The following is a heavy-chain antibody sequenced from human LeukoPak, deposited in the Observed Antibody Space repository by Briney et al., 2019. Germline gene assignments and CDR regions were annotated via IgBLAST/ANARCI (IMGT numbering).Heavy chain of an antibody. J-gene: IGHJ1*01. CDR2: FYYSGST. D-gene: IGHD6-13*01. CDR1: GGSVSSGSYY. CDR3: ARGESRYSSSWYGDAEYFQH. Sequence: SETLSLTCTVSGGSVSSGSYYWSWIRQPPGKGLEWIGYFYYSGSTNYNPSLKSRVTISVDTSKNQFSLKLSSVTAADTAVYYCARGESRYSSSWYGDAEYFQHWGQGTRVTVSS. V-gene: IGHV4-61*01.